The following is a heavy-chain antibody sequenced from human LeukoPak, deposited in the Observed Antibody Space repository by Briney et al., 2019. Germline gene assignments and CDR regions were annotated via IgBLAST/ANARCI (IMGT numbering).Heavy chain of an antibody. D-gene: IGHD3-10*01. Sequence: GSLRLSCAASGFTFSSYAMHWVRQAPGKGLEWVAVISYDGSNKYYADSVKGRFTISRDNSKNTLYLQMNSLRAEDTAVYYCARGLWFGELLSGYYFDYWGQGTLVTVSS. J-gene: IGHJ4*02. V-gene: IGHV3-30-3*01. CDR2: ISYDGSNK. CDR1: GFTFSSYA. CDR3: ARGLWFGELLSGYYFDY.